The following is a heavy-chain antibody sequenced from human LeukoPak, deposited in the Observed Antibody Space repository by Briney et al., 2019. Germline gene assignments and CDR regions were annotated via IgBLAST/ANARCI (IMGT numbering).Heavy chain of an antibody. CDR1: GFTVSSNY. V-gene: IGHV3-53*01. CDR2: IYSGGST. D-gene: IGHD2/OR15-2a*01. Sequence: GGSLRLSCAASGFTVSSNYMSWVRQAPGKGLEWVSVIYSGGSTYYADSVKGRFTISRDNSKNTLYLQMNSLRAEDTAVYYCAREEEYYGTNWFDPWGQGTLVTVSS. CDR3: AREEEYYGTNWFDP. J-gene: IGHJ5*02.